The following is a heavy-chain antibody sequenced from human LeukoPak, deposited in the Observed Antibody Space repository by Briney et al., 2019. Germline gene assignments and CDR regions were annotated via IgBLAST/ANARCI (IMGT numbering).Heavy chain of an antibody. CDR1: GGSLSSSSYY. CDR2: IYYSGST. V-gene: IGHV4-39*07. CDR3: ARAWSGYSDAFDI. D-gene: IGHD3-3*01. J-gene: IGHJ3*02. Sequence: PSETQSLTCTVSGGSLSSSSYYWGWIRQPPGKGLEWIGSIYYSGSTYYNPSLKSRVTISVDTSKNQFSLKLSSATAADTAVYYCARAWSGYSDAFDIWGQGTMVTVSS.